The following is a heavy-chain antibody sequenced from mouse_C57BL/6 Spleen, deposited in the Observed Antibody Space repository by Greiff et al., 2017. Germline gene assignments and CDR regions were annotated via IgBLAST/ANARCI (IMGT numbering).Heavy chain of an antibody. CDR3: ARSGYYSNYWYFDV. CDR2: IYPGDGDT. D-gene: IGHD2-5*01. CDR1: GYASSSSW. V-gene: IGHV1-82*01. Sequence: VQLQQSGPELVKPGASVKISCKASGYASSSSWMNWVKQRPGKGLEWIGRIYPGDGDTNYNGKFKGKATLTADKSSSTAYMQLSSLTSEDSAVYFCARSGYYSNYWYFDVWGTGTTVTVSS. J-gene: IGHJ1*03.